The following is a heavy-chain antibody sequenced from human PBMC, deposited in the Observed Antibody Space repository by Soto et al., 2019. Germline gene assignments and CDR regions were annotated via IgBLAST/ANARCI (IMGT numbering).Heavy chain of an antibody. D-gene: IGHD3-10*01. Sequence: PGGSLRLSCAASGFTVSSNYMSWVRQAPGKGLEWVSDIYAGGNTYYADFVKGRFTISRDNTKNTLYLQMNRLRAEDTAMYFCARRSYYGSGLSWGQGTLVTVSS. CDR3: ARRSYYGSGLS. CDR1: GFTVSSNY. J-gene: IGHJ5*02. CDR2: IYAGGNT. V-gene: IGHV3-53*01.